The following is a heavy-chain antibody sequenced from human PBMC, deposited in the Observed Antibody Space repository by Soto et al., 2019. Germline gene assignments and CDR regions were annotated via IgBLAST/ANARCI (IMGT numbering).Heavy chain of an antibody. CDR3: ARRFDGVDFWSGYYRKADYGMDV. CDR1: GGSISSSSYY. J-gene: IGHJ6*02. V-gene: IGHV4-39*01. Sequence: SETLSLTCTVSGGSISSSSYYWGWIRQPPGKGLEWIGSIYYSGSTYYNPSLKSRVTISVDTSKNQFSLKLSSVTAAGTAVYYCARRFDGVDFWSGYYRKADYGMDVWGQGTTVTVSS. CDR2: IYYSGST. D-gene: IGHD3-3*01.